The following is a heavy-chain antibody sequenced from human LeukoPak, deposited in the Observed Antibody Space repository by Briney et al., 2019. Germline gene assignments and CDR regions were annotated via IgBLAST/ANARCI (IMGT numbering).Heavy chain of an antibody. J-gene: IGHJ3*01. CDR2: IYPDDPDI. CDR1: GFRFSNSW. V-gene: IGHV5-51*01. Sequence: GESLKIFCKSSGFRFSNSWIGWVRQVSGKGLEWMGTIYPDDPDIRYSPSFQGQVTISGDKSSSTVYLQWNSLKASDTAMYFCAKKRSSGYYDSGGYAIDAFDVWGQGTMVTVSS. D-gene: IGHD3-22*01. CDR3: AKKRSSGYYDSGGYAIDAFDV.